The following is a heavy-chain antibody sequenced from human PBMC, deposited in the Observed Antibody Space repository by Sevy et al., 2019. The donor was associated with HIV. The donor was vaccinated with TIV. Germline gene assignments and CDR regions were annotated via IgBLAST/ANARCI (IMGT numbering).Heavy chain of an antibody. J-gene: IGHJ4*02. CDR3: AGENAWGRGYS. V-gene: IGHV4-59*11. Sequence: TEILSLTCTVSGGSITSLYWNWIRQPPGKGLEWIANIYYNGHINYNPSLKSRVTLPLDTSKNQFSLRLSYVTAADTAMYYCAGENAWGRGYSWGQGTLVAVSS. D-gene: IGHD1-26*01. CDR1: GGSITSLY. CDR2: IYYNGHI.